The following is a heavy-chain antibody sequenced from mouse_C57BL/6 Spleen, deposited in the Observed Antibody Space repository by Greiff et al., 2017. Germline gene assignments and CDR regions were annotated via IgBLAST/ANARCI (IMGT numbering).Heavy chain of an antibody. Sequence: VQLQESGPELVKPGASVKISCKASGYAFSSSWMNWVKQRPGKGLEWIGRIYPGDGDTNYNGKFKGKATLTADKSSSTAYMQLSSLTSEDSAVYFCAREYYAGDLDYWGQGTTLTVSS. CDR3: AREYYAGDLDY. J-gene: IGHJ2*01. V-gene: IGHV1-82*01. CDR2: IYPGDGDT. CDR1: GYAFSSSW. D-gene: IGHD1-1*02.